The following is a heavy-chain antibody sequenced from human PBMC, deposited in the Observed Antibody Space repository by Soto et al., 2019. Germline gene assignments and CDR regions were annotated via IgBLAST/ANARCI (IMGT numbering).Heavy chain of an antibody. V-gene: IGHV5-51*01. D-gene: IGHD3-22*01. CDR2: IYPGDSDT. CDR1: GYSFTSYW. J-gene: IGHJ6*02. CDR3: ARQRRDHYYDSSGYYYDYYYYGMDV. Sequence: GASLKISCTGSGYSFTSYWIGCVRPMPGKGLEWLWIIYPGDSDTRYSPSFQGQVTISADKSISTAYLQWSSLKASDTAMYYCARQRRDHYYDSSGYYYDYYYYGMDVWGQGTTVTVSS.